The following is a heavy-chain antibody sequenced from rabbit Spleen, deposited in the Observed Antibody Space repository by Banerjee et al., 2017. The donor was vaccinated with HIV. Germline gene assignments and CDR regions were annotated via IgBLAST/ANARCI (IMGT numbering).Heavy chain of an antibody. CDR3: ARDLLNAVQFGL. J-gene: IGHJ4*01. CDR2: IYAGDGNT. Sequence: QEQLVESGGDLVKPEGSLTLTCTASGIDFSSSYWRCWVRQAPGKGPEWIACIYAGDGNTYYANWAKGRFTISKASSTTVTLQMTSLTAADTATYFCARDLLNAVQFGLWGPGTLVTVS. CDR1: GIDFSSSYW. D-gene: IGHD4-2*01. V-gene: IGHV1S45*01.